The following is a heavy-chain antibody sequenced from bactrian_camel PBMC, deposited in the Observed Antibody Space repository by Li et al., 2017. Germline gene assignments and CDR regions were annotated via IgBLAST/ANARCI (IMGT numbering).Heavy chain of an antibody. CDR3: AADQGEVTYCTEGVDFGH. Sequence: VQLVESGGGSVQAGGSLTISCAFSGAIFNSYVLGWHREGEGIAARDSDGNTAYADSVKGRFTISQDNAKNTVYLQMNSLKPEDTAMYYCAADQGEVTYCTEGVDFGHWGQGTQVTVS. D-gene: IGHD2*01. CDR1: GAIFNSYV. V-gene: IGHV3S53*01. J-gene: IGHJ6*01. CDR2: RDSDGNT.